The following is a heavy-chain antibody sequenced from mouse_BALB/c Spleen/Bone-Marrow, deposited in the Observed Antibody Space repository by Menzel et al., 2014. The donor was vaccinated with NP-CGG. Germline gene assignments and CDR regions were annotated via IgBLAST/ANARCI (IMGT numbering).Heavy chain of an antibody. V-gene: IGHV1-7*01. Sequence: VQLVESGAELAKPGASVKMSCKASGYTFTSYWMHWVKQRPGQGLEWIGYINPSTGYTEYNQKFKDKATLTADKSSSTAYMQLSSLTSEDSAVYYCARGGFAGAWFAYWGQGTLVTVS. D-gene: IGHD1-1*02. CDR1: GYTFTSYW. CDR2: INPSTGYT. CDR3: ARGGFAGAWFAY. J-gene: IGHJ3*01.